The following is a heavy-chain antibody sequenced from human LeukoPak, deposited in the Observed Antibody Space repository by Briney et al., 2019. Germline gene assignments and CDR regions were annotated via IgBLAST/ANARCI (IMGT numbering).Heavy chain of an antibody. CDR3: ARLVEGITIFGVVPPAFDI. D-gene: IGHD3-3*01. CDR1: GGSISSYY. CDR2: ISYSGST. V-gene: IGHV4-59*08. Sequence: SETLSLTCTVSGGSISSYYWSWIRQPPGKGLEWIGYISYSGSTNYNPSLKSRVTISLDTSKNQFSLKLSSVTAADTAVYYCARLVEGITIFGVVPPAFDIWGQGTMVTVSS. J-gene: IGHJ3*02.